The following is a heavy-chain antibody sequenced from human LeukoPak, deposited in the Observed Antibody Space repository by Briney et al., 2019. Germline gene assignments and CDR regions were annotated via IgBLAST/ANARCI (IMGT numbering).Heavy chain of an antibody. V-gene: IGHV3-30*18. CDR3: AKWAYYGSGSYYDY. Sequence: GGSLRLXXXXXXFXXSSYGMHWVRQAPGKGLEWVAVISYDGSNKYYADSVKGRFTISRDNSKNTLYLQMNSLRAEDTAVYYCAKWAYYGSGSYYDYWGQGTLVTVSS. D-gene: IGHD3-10*01. CDR2: ISYDGSNK. J-gene: IGHJ4*02. CDR1: XFXXSSYG.